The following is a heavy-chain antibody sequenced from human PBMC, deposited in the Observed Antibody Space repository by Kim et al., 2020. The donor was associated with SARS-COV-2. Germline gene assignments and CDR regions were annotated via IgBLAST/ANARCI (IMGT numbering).Heavy chain of an antibody. CDR3: ARPGIAAAGTYYYYYMDV. CDR2: ISSSSSYI. J-gene: IGHJ6*03. V-gene: IGHV3-21*01. CDR1: GFTFSSYS. Sequence: GGSLRLSCAASGFTFSSYSMNWVRQAPGKGLEWVSSISSSSSYIYYADSVKGRFTISRDNAKNSLYLQMNSLRAEDTAVYYCARPGIAAAGTYYYYYMDVWGKGTTVTVSS. D-gene: IGHD6-13*01.